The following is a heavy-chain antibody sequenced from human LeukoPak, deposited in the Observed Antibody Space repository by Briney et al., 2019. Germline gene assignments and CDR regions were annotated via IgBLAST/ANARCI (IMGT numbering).Heavy chain of an antibody. CDR1: GYTFSSFY. J-gene: IGHJ4*02. V-gene: IGHV1-46*01. Sequence: ASVKVSCKASGYTFSSFYLHWVRQAPGQGLERMGIITPRLIMTRDRSTSTVYMELHSLRSEDTAVYYCARSRNYYRAYFDNWGQGTLVPVSS. CDR2: ITP. CDR3: ARSRNYYRAYFDN. D-gene: IGHD3-10*01.